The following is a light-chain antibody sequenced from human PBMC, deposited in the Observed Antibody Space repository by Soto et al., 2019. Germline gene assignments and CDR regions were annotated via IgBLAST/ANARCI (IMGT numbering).Light chain of an antibody. Sequence: EIVLTQSPATLSLSPGERAALSCGASQSVNNNFFAWYQQIPGQAPRLLLYGASSRASGIPARFSGSGSGTDLTLTISRLEPEDFAVYYCQQYGDSPYTFGQGTKLQIK. CDR3: QQYGDSPYT. J-gene: IGKJ2*01. CDR2: GAS. V-gene: IGKV3-20*01. CDR1: QSVNNNF.